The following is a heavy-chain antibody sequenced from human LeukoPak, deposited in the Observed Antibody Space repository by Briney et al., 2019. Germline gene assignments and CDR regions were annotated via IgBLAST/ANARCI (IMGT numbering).Heavy chain of an antibody. V-gene: IGHV1-2*02. J-gene: IGHJ5*02. CDR3: ARPRNYGDYVFKFWFDP. CDR2: ISPNSGGT. CDR1: GYSFSGHY. D-gene: IGHD4-17*01. Sequence: ASVKVSCKASGYSFSGHYMHWVRQAPGQGPEWMGWISPNSGGTNYAQKFQGRVTMTGDTSISTAYMELSSLRSDDTAVYYCARPRNYGDYVFKFWFDPWGQGTLVTVSS.